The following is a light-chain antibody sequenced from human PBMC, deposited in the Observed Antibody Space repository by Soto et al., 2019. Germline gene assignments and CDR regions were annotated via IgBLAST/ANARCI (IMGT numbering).Light chain of an antibody. CDR3: QQYNSYSGT. V-gene: IGKV1-5*01. CDR1: QSISSW. Sequence: DIQMTQSPSTLSASVGDRVTITCRASQSISSWWAWYQQKPGKAPKLLIYDASSLESGVPSRFSGSGSGTEFPLTISSLQPDFFATYYCQQYNSYSGTFGQGNKVEIK. J-gene: IGKJ1*01. CDR2: DAS.